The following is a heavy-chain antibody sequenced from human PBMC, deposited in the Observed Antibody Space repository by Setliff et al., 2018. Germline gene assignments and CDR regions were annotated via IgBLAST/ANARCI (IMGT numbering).Heavy chain of an antibody. J-gene: IGHJ4*02. D-gene: IGHD2-21*02. V-gene: IGHV3-48*04. CDR2: ISSSSSSI. CDR1: GFTFSNAW. CDR3: ASGQVVTAY. Sequence: GGSLRLSCAASGFTFSNAWMSWVRQAPGKGLEWVSYISSSSSSIYYADSVKGRFTISRDNAKNSLYLQMNSLRAEDTAVYYCASGQVVTAYWGQGTLVTVSS.